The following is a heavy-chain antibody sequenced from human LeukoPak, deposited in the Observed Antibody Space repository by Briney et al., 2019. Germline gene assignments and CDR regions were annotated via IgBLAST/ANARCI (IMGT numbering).Heavy chain of an antibody. D-gene: IGHD3-10*01. V-gene: IGHV1-3*01. CDR1: VYTLTIYA. CDR3: ARESGAYFDY. J-gene: IGHJ4*02. CDR2: INAGNGNT. Sequence: ASLKVSCKASVYTLTIYAMHWVRQAPGQRLEWMEWINAGNGNTKYSQKFQGRVTITRDTSARTAYMELSSLRSEDTAVYYCARESGAYFDYWGQGTLVTVSS.